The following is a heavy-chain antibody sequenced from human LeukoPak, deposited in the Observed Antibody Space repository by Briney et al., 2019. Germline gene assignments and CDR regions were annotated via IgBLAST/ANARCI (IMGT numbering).Heavy chain of an antibody. CDR3: ARHNSDSGSYQVLWF. J-gene: IGHJ4*02. V-gene: IGHV4-4*07. CDR2: ISTSGST. D-gene: IGHD3-10*01. CDR1: GGSISGYF. Sequence: SETLSLTCTVSGGSISGYFWSWIGQPAGKGLEWIGHISTSGSTNYNPSLRSRVTMSVDTSKNQFSLNLSTVTAADTAVYYCARHNSDSGSYQVLWFWGQGTLVTVSS.